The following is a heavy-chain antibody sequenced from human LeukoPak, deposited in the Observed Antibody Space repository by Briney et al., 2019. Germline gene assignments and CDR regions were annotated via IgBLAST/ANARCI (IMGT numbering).Heavy chain of an antibody. Sequence: GGSLRLSCAASGFTFSSYSMNWVRQAPGKGLEWVSSISSSSSYIYYADSVKGRFTISRDNAKNSLYLQMNSLRAEDTAVYYCAPQQLPRGYGYWGQGTLVTVTS. CDR1: GFTFSSYS. CDR3: APQQLPRGYGY. CDR2: ISSSSSYI. J-gene: IGHJ4*02. D-gene: IGHD6-13*01. V-gene: IGHV3-21*01.